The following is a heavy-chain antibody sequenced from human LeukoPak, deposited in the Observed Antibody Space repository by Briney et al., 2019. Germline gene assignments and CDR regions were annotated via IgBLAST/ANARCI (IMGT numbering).Heavy chain of an antibody. CDR2: INSDGSST. D-gene: IGHD4-23*01. CDR3: ARGRPHGNDY. CDR1: GFIFSDYW. V-gene: IGHV3-74*01. Sequence: GGSLRLSCAASGFIFSDYWMHWVRQAPGKGLVWVSRINSDGSSTSHADSVKGRFTISRDNAKNTLYLQMNSLRVEDTAVYYCARGRPHGNDYWGQGTLVTVSS. J-gene: IGHJ4*02.